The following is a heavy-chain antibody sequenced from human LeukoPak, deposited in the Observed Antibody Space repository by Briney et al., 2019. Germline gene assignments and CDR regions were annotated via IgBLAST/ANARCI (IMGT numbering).Heavy chain of an antibody. CDR3: AKFSCSYCSSTRCSKYFDY. V-gene: IGHV3-23*01. Sequence: AGGSLRLSCEASGFTFSSSAMSWVRQAPGKGLEWVSSISIDVDKTYYADSVRGRVTISRENSKTTLYLQMSSLRAEDRAVYYSAKFSCSYCSSTRCSKYFDYWGQGTLVTVS. D-gene: IGHD2-2*01. CDR2: ISIDVDKT. CDR1: GFTFSSSA. J-gene: IGHJ4*02.